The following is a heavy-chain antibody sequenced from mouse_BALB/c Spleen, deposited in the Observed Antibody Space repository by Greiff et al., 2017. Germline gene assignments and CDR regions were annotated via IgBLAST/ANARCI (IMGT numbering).Heavy chain of an antibody. J-gene: IGHJ4*01. CDR3: ARDYYGNSYAMDY. D-gene: IGHD2-1*01. Sequence: EVMLVESGGGLVKPGGSLKLSCAASGFTFSDYYMYWVRQTPEKRLEWVATISDGGSYTYYPDSVKGRFTISRDNAKNNLYLQMSSLKSEDTAMYYCARDYYGNSYAMDYWGQGTSVTVSS. V-gene: IGHV5-4*02. CDR1: GFTFSDYY. CDR2: ISDGGSYT.